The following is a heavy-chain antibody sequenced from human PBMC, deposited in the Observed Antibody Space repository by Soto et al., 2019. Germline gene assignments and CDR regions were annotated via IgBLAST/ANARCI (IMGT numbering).Heavy chain of an antibody. Sequence: SVKVSCKASGGTFSSYAISWVRQAPGQGLEWMGGIIPIFGTANYAQKFQGRVTITADESTSTAYMELSSLRSEDTAVYYCARDCSSTSCQTSYYYYGMDVWGQGTTVTVS. V-gene: IGHV1-69*13. J-gene: IGHJ6*02. D-gene: IGHD2-2*01. CDR2: IIPIFGTA. CDR3: ARDCSSTSCQTSYYYYGMDV. CDR1: GGTFSSYA.